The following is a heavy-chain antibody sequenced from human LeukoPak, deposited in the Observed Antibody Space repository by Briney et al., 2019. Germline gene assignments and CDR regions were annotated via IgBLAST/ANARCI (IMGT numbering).Heavy chain of an antibody. CDR1: GFTFSNYG. CDR3: ANNFDY. J-gene: IGHJ4*02. V-gene: IGHV3-33*06. CDR2: IWHDGSNK. Sequence: PGGSLRLSCATSGFTFSNYGMHWVRQAPGKGLEWVAVIWHDGSNKYYADSVKGRFTISRDNSKNMLYLQINSLRAEDTAVYYCANNFDYWGQGTLVTVSS.